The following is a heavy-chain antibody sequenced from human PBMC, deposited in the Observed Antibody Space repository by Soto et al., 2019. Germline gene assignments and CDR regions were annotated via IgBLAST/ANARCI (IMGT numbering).Heavy chain of an antibody. CDR3: ARAVAVPADFDY. J-gene: IGHJ4*02. CDR2: INAGNGNT. CDR1: GYTFTGYA. Sequence: QVQLVQSGAEEKKPGASVKVSCKASGYTFTGYAMHWVRQAPGQRLEWMGWINAGNGNTKYSQKFQGRVTITRETSASTAYRELSSLRSEDTAVYYCARAVAVPADFDYGGQGTLVTVSS. D-gene: IGHD6-19*01. V-gene: IGHV1-3*05.